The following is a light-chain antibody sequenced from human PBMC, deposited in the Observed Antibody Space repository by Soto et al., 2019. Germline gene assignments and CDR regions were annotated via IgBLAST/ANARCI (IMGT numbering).Light chain of an antibody. Sequence: DLQMTQSPSSLSASIGDSVTITCRASPYMKNNLDWYQQKPGKAPKLLIYAAFTLQSGVPSRFRGIVTGTYFTLTISSLQPEYFSTYYCQKSYGALKWTFGQGTKVERK. CDR1: PYMKNN. CDR2: AAF. CDR3: QKSYGALKWT. J-gene: IGKJ1*01. V-gene: IGKV1-39*01.